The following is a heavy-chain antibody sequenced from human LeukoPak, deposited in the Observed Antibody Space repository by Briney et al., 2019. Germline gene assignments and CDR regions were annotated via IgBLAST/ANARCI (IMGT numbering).Heavy chain of an antibody. V-gene: IGHV3-30*02. D-gene: IGHD2-2*01. CDR2: IRYDGSNK. CDR3: AKEDCSSTSCWRFAYYYYMDV. J-gene: IGHJ6*03. Sequence: GGSLRLSCAASGFTFSSYGMHWVRQAPGKGLEWVAFIRYDGSNKYYADSVKGRFTISRDNSKNTLYLQMNSLRAEDTAVYYCAKEDCSSTSCWRFAYYYYMDVWGKGTTVTVSS. CDR1: GFTFSSYG.